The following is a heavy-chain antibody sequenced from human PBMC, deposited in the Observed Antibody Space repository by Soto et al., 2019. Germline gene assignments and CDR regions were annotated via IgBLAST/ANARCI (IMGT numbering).Heavy chain of an antibody. Sequence: QVQLVQSGAEVKKPGASVKVSCKTSGYTFTNYNINWVRQATGQGLEWMGWMNPNSGNTGYAQKFQGRVTMTRNTSITTAYMELSSLRSGDAAVYYCARAEPYSTSYPFDYCGQGTLVTVSS. CDR2: MNPNSGNT. CDR1: GYTFTNYN. J-gene: IGHJ4*02. CDR3: ARAEPYSTSYPFDY. D-gene: IGHD6-6*01. V-gene: IGHV1-8*01.